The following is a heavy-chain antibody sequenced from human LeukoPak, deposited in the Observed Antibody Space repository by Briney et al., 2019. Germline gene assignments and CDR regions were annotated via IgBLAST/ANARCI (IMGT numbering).Heavy chain of an antibody. D-gene: IGHD6-19*01. CDR1: GITLSNYG. J-gene: IGHJ4*02. CDR3: ARARPYSSGWYDY. Sequence: GGSLRLSCAVSGITLSNYGMTWVRQAPGKGLEWVAGISDTGGRTNYADSVKGRFTISRDNSKNTLYLQMNSLRAEDTAVYYCARARPYSSGWYDYWGQGTLVTVSS. V-gene: IGHV3-23*01. CDR2: ISDTGGRT.